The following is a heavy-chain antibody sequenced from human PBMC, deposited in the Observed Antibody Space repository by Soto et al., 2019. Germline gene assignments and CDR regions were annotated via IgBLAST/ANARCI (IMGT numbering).Heavy chain of an antibody. Sequence: QVQLVQSGAEVKKPGASARASCKASGYTFTHYYIHWVRQAPGQGLEWMGIINPNGGITTYAQKFRAGFSMTRDTSTSTVYLELSSLRSEDSAVYYCATSVNSAMAFDYWGQGTLVTVSS. CDR2: INPNGGIT. D-gene: IGHD5-18*01. J-gene: IGHJ4*02. CDR1: GYTFTHYY. V-gene: IGHV1-46*01. CDR3: ATSVNSAMAFDY.